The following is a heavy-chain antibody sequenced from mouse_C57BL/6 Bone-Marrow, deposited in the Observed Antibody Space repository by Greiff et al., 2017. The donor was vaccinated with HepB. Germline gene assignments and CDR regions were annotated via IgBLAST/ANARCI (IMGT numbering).Heavy chain of an antibody. CDR1: GYTFTSYW. CDR3: AREPAYYSNYGYAMDY. Sequence: KQSCKASGYTFTSYWMHWVKQRPGRGLEWIGRIDPNSGGTKYNEKFKSKATLTVDKPSSTAYMQLSSLTSEDSAVYYCAREPAYYSNYGYAMDYWGQGTSVTVSS. J-gene: IGHJ4*01. V-gene: IGHV1-72*01. D-gene: IGHD2-5*01. CDR2: IDPNSGGT.